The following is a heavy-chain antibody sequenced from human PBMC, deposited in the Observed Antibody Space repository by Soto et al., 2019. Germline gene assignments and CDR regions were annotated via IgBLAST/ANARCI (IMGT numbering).Heavy chain of an antibody. V-gene: IGHV3-11*01. CDR2: ISSSDTI. CDR1: GFTFSDYY. Sequence: GGSLRLSCAVSGFTFSDYYMSWIRQAPGKGLEWFSYISSSDTIYYAASVKGRFTISRDNAKNSLYLQMNSLRAEDTAVYYCARDGGIGGWYFDLWGRGTLVTVSS. D-gene: IGHD6-13*01. J-gene: IGHJ2*01. CDR3: ARDGGIGGWYFDL.